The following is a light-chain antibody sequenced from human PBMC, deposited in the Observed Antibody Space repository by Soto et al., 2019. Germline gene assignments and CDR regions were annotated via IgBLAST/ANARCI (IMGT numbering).Light chain of an antibody. CDR1: QSINNW. Sequence: DIQMTQSPSTLPASVGDTVTITCRASQSINNWLAWYQQKSGKGPSLLIYKASNLESGVPSRFSGSGSGTEFTLTISSLQPDDIGTYYCQQNNRYPWTFGQGTKVDIK. CDR3: QQNNRYPWT. V-gene: IGKV1-5*03. CDR2: KAS. J-gene: IGKJ1*01.